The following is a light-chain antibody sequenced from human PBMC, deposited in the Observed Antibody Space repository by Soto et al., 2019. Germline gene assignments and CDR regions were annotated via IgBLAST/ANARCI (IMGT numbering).Light chain of an antibody. Sequence: EVVMTQSPATLSVSPGARATLSCRASQSVNANLAWYQQKPGQAPRLLIHGASNRATGIPARLSGSGFGTGFILTVRSLQSENFAVYYCQQYNTWLWTFGQGTKVEI. CDR1: QSVNAN. CDR3: QQYNTWLWT. V-gene: IGKV3-15*01. J-gene: IGKJ1*01. CDR2: GAS.